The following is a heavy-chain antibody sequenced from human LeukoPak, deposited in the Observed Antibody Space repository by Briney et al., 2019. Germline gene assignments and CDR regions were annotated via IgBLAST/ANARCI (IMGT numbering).Heavy chain of an antibody. CDR3: ARDSAGQYYYDSSGYDLDY. D-gene: IGHD3-22*01. CDR1: GLTFSSHW. CDR2: ITNDGSST. J-gene: IGHJ4*02. V-gene: IGHV3-74*01. Sequence: GGSLRLSCAASGLTFSSHWMHWVRQAPGKGLVWVSRITNDGSSTTYADSVKGRFTISRDNAKNMLYLQVNSLRAEDTAVYYCARDSAGQYYYDSSGYDLDYWGQGTLVTVSS.